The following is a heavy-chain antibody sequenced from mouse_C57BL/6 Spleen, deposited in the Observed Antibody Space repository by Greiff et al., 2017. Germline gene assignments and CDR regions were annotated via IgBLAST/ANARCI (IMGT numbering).Heavy chain of an antibody. D-gene: IGHD1-1*01. CDR3: ARARGSSYAAWFAY. CDR1: GYSITSGYD. J-gene: IGHJ3*01. Sequence: DVKLQESGPGMVKPSQSLSLTCTVTGYSITSGYDWHWIRHFPGNKLEWMGYISYSGSTNYNLSLKSRISITHDTSKNHFFLKLNSVTTEDTATYYCARARGSSYAAWFAYWGQGTLVTVSA. CDR2: ISYSGST. V-gene: IGHV3-1*01.